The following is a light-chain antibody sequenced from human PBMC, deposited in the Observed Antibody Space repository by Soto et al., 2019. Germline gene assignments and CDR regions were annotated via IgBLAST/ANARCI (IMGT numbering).Light chain of an antibody. V-gene: IGLV2-23*02. J-gene: IGLJ2*01. CDR2: DVS. Sequence: QSVLTQPASVSGSPGQSITISCTGTSSDVGGYNHVSWYQQHPGKAPKLMIYDVSSRPSGVSNRFSGSKSGNTASLTISGLQAEDEADYYCCSYAGSSNNVVFGRGTKVTVL. CDR1: SSDVGGYNH. CDR3: CSYAGSSNNVV.